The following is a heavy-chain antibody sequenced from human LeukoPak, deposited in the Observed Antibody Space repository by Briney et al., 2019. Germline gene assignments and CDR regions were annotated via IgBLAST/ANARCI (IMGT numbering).Heavy chain of an antibody. J-gene: IGHJ4*02. V-gene: IGHV3-21*01. CDR3: ARTANFAAGYYIDY. CDR1: GFTFSSYT. D-gene: IGHD6-13*01. Sequence: GGSLRLSCAASGFTFSSYTMKWVRQAPGKGLEWVSSISGSSRHKYYADSVKGRFTISRDNAKNSLYLQMNSLRAEDTAVYYCARTANFAAGYYIDYWGQGTLVTVSS. CDR2: ISGSSRHK.